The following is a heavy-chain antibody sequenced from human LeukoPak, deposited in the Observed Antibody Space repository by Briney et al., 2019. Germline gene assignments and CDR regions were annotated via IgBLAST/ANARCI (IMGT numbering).Heavy chain of an antibody. V-gene: IGHV3-23*01. CDR3: AKYVAVAAAAMGFDY. CDR1: GFTFSSYA. CDR2: ISGSGGST. J-gene: IGHJ4*02. Sequence: WGSLRLSCAPSGFTFSSYAMSWVRQAPGNGLEWVSAISGSGGSTYYAASVKGRFTISRDNSKNTLYLQMNSLRAEDTAVYYCAKYVAVAAAAMGFDYWGQGTLVTVSS. D-gene: IGHD6-13*01.